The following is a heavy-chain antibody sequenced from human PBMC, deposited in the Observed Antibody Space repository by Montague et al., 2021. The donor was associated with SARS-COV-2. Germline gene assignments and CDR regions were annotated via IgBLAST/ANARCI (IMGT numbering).Heavy chain of an antibody. CDR3: ARGRQNFNMIVVVMSGEKYYFDD. CDR2: INHSGNS. Sequence: SETLSLTCAVYGWSFRDYFWTWIRQPPGKGLEWIGEINHSGNSNYNPSLNSRVSISVDTSKNQFSLYLCSVTSAYTAVYYCARGRQNFNMIVVVMSGEKYYFDDWGQGTLVTVSS. CDR1: GWSFRDYF. J-gene: IGHJ4*02. D-gene: IGHD3-22*01. V-gene: IGHV4-34*01.